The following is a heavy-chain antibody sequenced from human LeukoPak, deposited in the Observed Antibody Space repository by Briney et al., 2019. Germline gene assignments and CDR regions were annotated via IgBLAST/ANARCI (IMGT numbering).Heavy chain of an antibody. CDR3: ARGPTVATNYYYGMDV. Sequence: SETLSLTCTVSGGSISSYYWSWIRQPPGKGLEWIGYIYYSGSTNYNPSLKSRVTISVDTSKNQLSLKLNSVTAADTAVYYCARGPTVATNYYYGMDVWGQGTTVTVSS. V-gene: IGHV4-59*01. J-gene: IGHJ6*02. CDR1: GGSISSYY. CDR2: IYYSGST. D-gene: IGHD5-12*01.